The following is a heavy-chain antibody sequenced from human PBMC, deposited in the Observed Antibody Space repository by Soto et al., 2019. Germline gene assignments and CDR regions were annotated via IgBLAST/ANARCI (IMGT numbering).Heavy chain of an antibody. Sequence: QVQLQESGPGLVKPSQTLSLTCTVSGGSISSGAYYWSWIRQHPGKGLEWIGYIYYSGSTYYNPSLKSRVTISVDTSKNQFSLKLSSVTAAATAVYYCAIYDSSGSRGFQHWGQGTGVTVSS. CDR3: AIYDSSGSRGFQH. D-gene: IGHD3-22*01. CDR1: GGSISSGAYY. J-gene: IGHJ1*01. CDR2: IYYSGST. V-gene: IGHV4-31*03.